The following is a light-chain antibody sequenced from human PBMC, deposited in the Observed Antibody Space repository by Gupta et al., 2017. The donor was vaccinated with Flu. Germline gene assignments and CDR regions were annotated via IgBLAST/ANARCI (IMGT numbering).Light chain of an antibody. CDR2: KDT. V-gene: IGLV3-25*02. J-gene: IGLJ3*02. Sequence: SYTLTLPPSVSVSSGQTASSSCSGDELPKQYSYWYQQRPGQAPVLLIYKDTERPSGIPERFSGSRSGTSVRLTINGVQAEDEADYYCQSADSSGTWVFGGGT. CDR3: QSADSSGTWV. CDR1: ELPKQY.